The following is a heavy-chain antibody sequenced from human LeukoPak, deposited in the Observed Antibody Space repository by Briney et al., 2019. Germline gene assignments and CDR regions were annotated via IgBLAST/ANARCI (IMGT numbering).Heavy chain of an antibody. CDR3: ARFGSGSFQNWFDP. Sequence: GGSLRLSCAASGFTFSSYSMNWVRQAPGKGLEWVSSISSSSSYIYYADSVKGRFTISRDNSKNTLYLQMNSLRAEDTAVYYCARFGSGSFQNWFDPWGQGTLVTVSS. CDR2: ISSSSSYI. V-gene: IGHV3-21*04. CDR1: GFTFSSYS. D-gene: IGHD3-10*01. J-gene: IGHJ5*02.